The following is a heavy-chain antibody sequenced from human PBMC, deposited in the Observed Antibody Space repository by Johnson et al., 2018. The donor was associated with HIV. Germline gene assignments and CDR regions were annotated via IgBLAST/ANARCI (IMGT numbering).Heavy chain of an antibody. D-gene: IGHD1-26*01. CDR3: ARVKGATNALDI. CDR1: GFTFSNHW. V-gene: IGHV3-15*07. J-gene: IGHJ3*02. CDR2: IKSESDGGAT. Sequence: VQLVESGGGLVQSGGSLRLSCAASGFTFSNHWMHWVRQAPGKGLVWVSRIKSESDGGATDYSVPVRGRFTVSRDDSKNTLYLQMNSLKTEDTSLYYCARVKGATNALDIWGPGTLVTVSS.